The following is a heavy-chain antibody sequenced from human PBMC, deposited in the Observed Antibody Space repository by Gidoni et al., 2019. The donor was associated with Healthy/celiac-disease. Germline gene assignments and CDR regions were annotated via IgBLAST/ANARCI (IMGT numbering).Heavy chain of an antibody. CDR3: ARDGTDSSTAEVYFYYYGMDV. Sequence: EVQLLESGGGLVQPGGSLRLSCAALGFTVSSHYMSWVRQAPGKGLEWVSVIYSGGSTYYADSVKGRFTISRDNSKSTLYLHMISLRAEDTAVYYCARDGTDSSTAEVYFYYYGMDVWGQGTTVTVSS. V-gene: IGHV3-66*02. CDR1: GFTVSSHY. D-gene: IGHD6-13*01. J-gene: IGHJ6*02. CDR2: IYSGGST.